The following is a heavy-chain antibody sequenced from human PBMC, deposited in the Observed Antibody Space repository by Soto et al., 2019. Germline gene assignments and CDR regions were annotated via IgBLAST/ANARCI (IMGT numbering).Heavy chain of an antibody. CDR3: AKDPRPVDY. Sequence: GGSLRLSCAASGFTFTNYAMIWVRQAPGKGLEWVSAISANGAKTDYAESVKGRFAISRDASKNTLFLQMDSLRVEDTAVYYCAKDPRPVDYWGKGTLVTVSS. J-gene: IGHJ4*02. CDR2: ISANGAKT. CDR1: GFTFTNYA. V-gene: IGHV3-23*01.